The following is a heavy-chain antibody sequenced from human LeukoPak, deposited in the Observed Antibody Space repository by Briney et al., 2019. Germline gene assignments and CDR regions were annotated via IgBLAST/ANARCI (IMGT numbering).Heavy chain of an antibody. CDR3: ASGELRYFDWLLPPIGY. CDR1: GFTFSSYA. D-gene: IGHD3-9*01. Sequence: GRSLRLSCAASGFTFSSYAMHWVRQAPGKGLEWVSAISGSGGSTYYADSVKGRFTISRDNSKNTLYLQMNSLRAEDTAVYYCASGELRYFDWLLPPIGYWGQGTLVTVSS. J-gene: IGHJ4*02. CDR2: ISGSGGST. V-gene: IGHV3-23*01.